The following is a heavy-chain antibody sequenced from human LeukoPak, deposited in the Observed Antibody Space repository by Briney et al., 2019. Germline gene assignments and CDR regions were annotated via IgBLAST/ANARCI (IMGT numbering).Heavy chain of an antibody. CDR2: IYYSGST. CDR1: GGSISSGGYY. Sequence: PSETLSLTCTVSGGSISSGGYYWSWIRQHPGKGLEWIGYIYYSGSTYYNPSLKRRVTISVDTSKNQFSLKLTSVTAPATAVYYCARVGGSGSFFDYGAQEPLVPLS. CDR3: ARVGGSGSFFDY. J-gene: IGHJ4*02. V-gene: IGHV4-31*03. D-gene: IGHD5-12*01.